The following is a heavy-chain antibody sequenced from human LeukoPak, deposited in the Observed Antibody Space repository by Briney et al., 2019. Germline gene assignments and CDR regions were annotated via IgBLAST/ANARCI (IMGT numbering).Heavy chain of an antibody. CDR3: ARGYWFDP. CDR2: INHSGST. J-gene: IGHJ5*02. CDR1: GGSFSGYY. Sequence: SETLSLTCAVYGGSFSGYYWSWIRQPPGKGLEWIGEINHSGSTNYNPSLKSRVTISVDTSKNQFSLKLSSVTAADTAVYYCARGYWFDPWGQGTLVTVSS. V-gene: IGHV4-34*01.